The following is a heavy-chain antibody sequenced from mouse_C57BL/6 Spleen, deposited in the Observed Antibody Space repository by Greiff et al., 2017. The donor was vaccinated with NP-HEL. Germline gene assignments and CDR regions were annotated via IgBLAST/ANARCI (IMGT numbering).Heavy chain of an antibody. J-gene: IGHJ3*01. D-gene: IGHD2-4*01. Sequence: EVQGVESGPELVKPGASVKMSCKASGYTFTDYNMHWVKQSHGKSLEWIGYINPNNGGTSYNQKFKGKATLTVNKSSSTAYMELRSLTSEDSAVYYCARCDYDGGFAYWGQGTLVTVSA. V-gene: IGHV1-22*01. CDR3: ARCDYDGGFAY. CDR2: INPNNGGT. CDR1: GYTFTDYN.